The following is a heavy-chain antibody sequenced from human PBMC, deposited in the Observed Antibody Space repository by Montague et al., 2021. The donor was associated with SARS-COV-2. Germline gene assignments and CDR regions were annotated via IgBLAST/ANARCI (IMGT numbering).Heavy chain of an antibody. CDR2: IDWDDDK. V-gene: IGHV2-70*01. Sequence: PALVKPTQTLTLTCTFSGFSLRTSGMGVSWIRQPPGKALEWLALIDWDDDKDYSPSLKSRLTISKSTSKNQVVLTMTNMDPVDTATYYFVLIYAYYLFDYWGQGTLVTVSS. CDR3: VLIYAYYLFDY. CDR1: GFSLRTSGMG. D-gene: IGHD1-26*01. J-gene: IGHJ4*02.